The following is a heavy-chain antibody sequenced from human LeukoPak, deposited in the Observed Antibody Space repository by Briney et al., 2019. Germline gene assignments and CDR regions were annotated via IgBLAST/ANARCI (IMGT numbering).Heavy chain of an antibody. CDR3: ARGGGVFGVLATVFYYGMDV. CDR1: GGTFSNSA. D-gene: IGHD3-3*01. J-gene: IGHJ6*02. V-gene: IGHV1-69*01. CDR2: INPIFRTP. Sequence: RASVRVSCKASGGTFSNSAISWVRQAPGQGLEWMGGINPIFRTPNYAQQFQGRVNIIADESTSTAYMELSSLKIEDTAVYYCARGGGVFGVLATVFYYGMDVWGQGTAVTVSS.